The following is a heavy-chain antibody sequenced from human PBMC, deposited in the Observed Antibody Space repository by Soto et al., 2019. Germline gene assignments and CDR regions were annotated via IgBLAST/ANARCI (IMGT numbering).Heavy chain of an antibody. CDR1: GFTFSSYW. D-gene: IGHD6-13*01. CDR3: APPPLPMYSSSWYGWFDP. J-gene: IGHJ5*02. CDR2: IKQDGSEK. Sequence: GGSLRLSCAASGFTFSSYWMSWVRQAPGKGLEWVANIKQDGSEKYYVDSVKGRFTISRDNAKNSLYLQMNSLRAEDTAVYYCAPPPLPMYSSSWYGWFDPWGQGTLVTVSS. V-gene: IGHV3-7*01.